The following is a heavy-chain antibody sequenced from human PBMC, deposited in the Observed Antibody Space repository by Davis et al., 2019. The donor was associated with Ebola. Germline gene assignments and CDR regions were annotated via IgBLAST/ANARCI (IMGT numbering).Heavy chain of an antibody. D-gene: IGHD4-11*01. CDR3: TTVTPYGMDV. J-gene: IGHJ6*02. V-gene: IGHV3-73*01. Sequence: GESLKISCAASGFTFSGSAMHWVRQASGKGLEWVGRLRSKANSYATAYAASVKGRFTISRDDSKNTAYLQMNSLKTEDTAVYYCTTVTPYGMDVWGQGTTVTVSS. CDR2: LRSKANSYAT. CDR1: GFTFSGSA.